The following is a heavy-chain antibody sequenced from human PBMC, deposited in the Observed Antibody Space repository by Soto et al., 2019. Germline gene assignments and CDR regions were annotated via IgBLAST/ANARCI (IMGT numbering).Heavy chain of an antibody. V-gene: IGHV4-59*01. Sequence: SETLSLTCTVSCGSISSYYWSWIRQPPGKGLEWIGYIYYSGSTNYNPSLKSRVTISVDTSKNQFSLKLSSVTAADTAVYYCAREGSEYYGSGSPGWDAFDIWGQGTMVTVSS. D-gene: IGHD3-10*01. CDR3: AREGSEYYGSGSPGWDAFDI. CDR1: CGSISSYY. CDR2: IYYSGST. J-gene: IGHJ3*02.